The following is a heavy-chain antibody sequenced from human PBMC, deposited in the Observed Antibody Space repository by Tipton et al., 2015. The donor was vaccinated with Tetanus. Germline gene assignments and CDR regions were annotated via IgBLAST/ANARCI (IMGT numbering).Heavy chain of an antibody. V-gene: IGHV3-30-3*01. CDR2: ISFDGNNK. Sequence: SLRLSCVASGFTFNKYEMDWVRQAPGKGLEWVALISFDGNNKHYADSVKGRFTISRDDSKSTLYLEMNSLRVEDSAFYYCARDPQTYFDYWGQGTLVTVFS. J-gene: IGHJ4*02. CDR3: ARDPQTYFDY. CDR1: GFTFNKYE.